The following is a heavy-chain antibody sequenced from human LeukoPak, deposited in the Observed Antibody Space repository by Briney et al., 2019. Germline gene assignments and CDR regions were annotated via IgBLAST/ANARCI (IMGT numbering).Heavy chain of an antibody. V-gene: IGHV3-23*01. CDR2: ISGSGGST. Sequence: PGGSLRLSCAASGFTFSNYGMAWVRQAPGKGLEWVSAISGSGGSTYYADSVKGWFTISRDNSKNTLYLQMNSLRAEDTAVYYCAKDPDGVSPNYSPFDYWGQGTLVTVSS. CDR3: AKDPDGVSPNYSPFDY. CDR1: GFTFSNYG. J-gene: IGHJ4*02. D-gene: IGHD3-10*01.